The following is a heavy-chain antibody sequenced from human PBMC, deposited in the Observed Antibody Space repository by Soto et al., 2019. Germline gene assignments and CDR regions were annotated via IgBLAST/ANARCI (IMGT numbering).Heavy chain of an antibody. CDR3: IHSRCGGDWRRSYSSHYYYGLDV. CDR1: GFSLNTGGLG. Sequence: QITLKESGPTLVKPTQTLTLTCSVSGFSLNTGGLGVGWIRQPPGKALEWLALIYWDDAKRYSPSLRNRLSISKDTSTNLVVFTMTNMDPVDTATYYCIHSRCGGDWRRSYSSHYYYGLDVWGQGTTVTVSS. J-gene: IGHJ6*02. CDR2: IYWDDAK. D-gene: IGHD2-21*02. V-gene: IGHV2-5*02.